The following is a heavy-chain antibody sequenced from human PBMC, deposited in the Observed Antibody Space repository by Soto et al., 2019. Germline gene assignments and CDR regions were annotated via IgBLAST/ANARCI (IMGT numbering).Heavy chain of an antibody. CDR3: ARGGKYYQQETYFFDY. CDR2: IYYNGDT. J-gene: IGHJ4*01. V-gene: IGHV4-39*01. D-gene: IGHD3-16*01. Sequence: SETLSLTCAVSGGSISSSGYYWAWLRQPPGRGLEWIGSIYYNGDTYFYPSLKSRVTISVDTSKNQFSLKLTSVTAADTALYFCARGGKYYQQETYFFDYWGQGSLVTVSS. CDR1: GGSISSSGYY.